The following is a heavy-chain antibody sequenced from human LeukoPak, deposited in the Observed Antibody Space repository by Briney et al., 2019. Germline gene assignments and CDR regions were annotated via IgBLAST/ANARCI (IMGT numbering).Heavy chain of an antibody. CDR1: GGSISSGGYY. D-gene: IGHD2-15*01. CDR3: ASGVAVVAATLSYWFDP. CDR2: IYYSGST. V-gene: IGHV4-31*03. Sequence: PSETLSLTCTVSGGSISSGGYYWSWIRQHPGKGLEWIGYIYYSGSTYYNPSLKSRVTISVDTSKNQFSLKLSSVTAADTAVYYCASGVAVVAATLSYWFDPWGQGTLVTVSS. J-gene: IGHJ5*02.